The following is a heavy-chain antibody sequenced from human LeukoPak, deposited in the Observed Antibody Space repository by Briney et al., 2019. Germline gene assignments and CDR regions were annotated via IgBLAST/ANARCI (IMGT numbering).Heavy chain of an antibody. CDR1: GGSFSGYY. J-gene: IGHJ4*02. CDR2: INHSGST. V-gene: IGHV4-34*01. CDR3: ARNARAYYDFWSGYPYYFDY. D-gene: IGHD3-3*01. Sequence: SETLSLTCAVYGGSFSGYYWSWIRQPPGKGLEWIGEINHSGSTNYNPSLKSRVTISVDTSKNQFSLKLSSVTAADTAVYYCARNARAYYDFWSGYPYYFDYWGQGTLVTVSS.